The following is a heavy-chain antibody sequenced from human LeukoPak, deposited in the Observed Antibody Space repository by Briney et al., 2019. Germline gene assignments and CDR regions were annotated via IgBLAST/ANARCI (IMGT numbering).Heavy chain of an antibody. V-gene: IGHV4-34*01. CDR2: INHSGST. J-gene: IGHJ5*02. CDR3: ARDSDYDYVWGSYRYNWFDP. D-gene: IGHD3-16*02. CDR1: GGSFSGYY. Sequence: SETLSLTCAVYGGSFSGYYWSWIRQPPGKGLEWIGEINHSGSTNYNPSLKSRVTISVDTSKNQFSLKLSSVAAADTAVYYCARDSDYDYVWGSYRYNWFDPWGQGTLVTVSS.